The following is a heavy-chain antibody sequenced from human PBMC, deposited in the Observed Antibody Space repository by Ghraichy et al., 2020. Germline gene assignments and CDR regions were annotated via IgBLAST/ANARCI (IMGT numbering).Heavy chain of an antibody. Sequence: GGSLRLSCAASRFTFSDYGMHWVRQAPGKGLEWVAFIRYDGNNKYYADSVKGRFTISRDNSKNTLYLQMNTLRADDTAVYYCAKAVAPNSNSWYYYFDYWGQVTLVTVPS. CDR2: IRYDGNNK. J-gene: IGHJ4*02. D-gene: IGHD6-13*01. V-gene: IGHV3-30*02. CDR1: RFTFSDYG. CDR3: AKAVAPNSNSWYYYFDY.